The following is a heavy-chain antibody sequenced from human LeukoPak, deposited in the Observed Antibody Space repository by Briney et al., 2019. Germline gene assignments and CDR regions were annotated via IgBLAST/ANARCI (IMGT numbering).Heavy chain of an antibody. CDR3: AKLLYYYDSSQPY. CDR1: GFTVSSNY. CDR2: IYSGGST. V-gene: IGHV3-66*04. D-gene: IGHD3-22*01. Sequence: GGSLRLSCAASGFTVSSNYMSWVRQAPGKGLEWVSVIYSGGSTYYADSVKGRFTISRDNSKNTLYLQMNSLRAEDTAVYYCAKLLYYYDSSQPYWGQGTLVTVSS. J-gene: IGHJ4*02.